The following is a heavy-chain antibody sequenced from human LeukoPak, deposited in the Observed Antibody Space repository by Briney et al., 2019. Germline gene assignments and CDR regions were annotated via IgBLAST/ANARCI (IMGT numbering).Heavy chain of an antibody. V-gene: IGHV1-69*13. CDR2: IIPIFGTA. D-gene: IGHD3-3*01. CDR3: ARAVLEWLWVWFDP. J-gene: IGHJ5*02. CDR1: GGTFSSYA. Sequence: RGSVKLSCKASGGTFSSYAISWVRQAPGQGLEWMGGIIPIFGTANYAQTFQGRVTITADESTSTAYMERRSLRSEDPAVHSFARAVLEWLWVWFDPWGRGTQATVPS.